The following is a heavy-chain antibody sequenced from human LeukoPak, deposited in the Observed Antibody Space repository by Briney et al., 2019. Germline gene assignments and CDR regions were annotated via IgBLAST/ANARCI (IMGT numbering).Heavy chain of an antibody. J-gene: IGHJ4*02. D-gene: IGHD6-13*01. Sequence: PSETLSLTCTVSGGSISSYYWSWIRQPPGKGLEWIGYIYYSGSTNYNPSLKSRVTISVDTSKNQFSLKLSSVTAADTAVYYCARDLGSSFDCWSQGTLVTVSS. CDR2: IYYSGST. V-gene: IGHV4-59*01. CDR3: ARDLGSSFDC. CDR1: GGSISSYY.